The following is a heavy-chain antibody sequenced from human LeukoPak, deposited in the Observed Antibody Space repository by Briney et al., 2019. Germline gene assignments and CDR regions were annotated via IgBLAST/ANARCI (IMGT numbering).Heavy chain of an antibody. CDR2: ISFDARNR. CDR3: ARYLRKLYGRGGDYYFYMDV. D-gene: IGHD4-17*01. Sequence: GGSLRLSCGASGFTFNKYAMHWVRQAPGKGLEWVAVISFDARNRYYGDSVKGRFTISRDNSKNTLYLEMNSLKAEDTALFYCARYLRKLYGRGGDYYFYMDVWGKGTTVTVSS. V-gene: IGHV3-30*04. J-gene: IGHJ6*03. CDR1: GFTFNKYA.